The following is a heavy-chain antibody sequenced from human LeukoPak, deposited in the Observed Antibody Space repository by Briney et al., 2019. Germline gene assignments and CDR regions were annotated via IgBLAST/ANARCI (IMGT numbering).Heavy chain of an antibody. J-gene: IGHJ4*02. CDR3: ARVPVRRGSSGYYSLDY. CDR2: IIPIFGTA. V-gene: IGHV1-69*13. Sequence: SVKVSCKASGGTFSSYAISWVRQAPGQGLEWMGGIIPIFGTADYAQKFQGRVTITADESTSTAYMELSSLRSEDTAVYHCARVPVRRGSSGYYSLDYWGQGTLVTVSS. D-gene: IGHD3-22*01. CDR1: GGTFSSYA.